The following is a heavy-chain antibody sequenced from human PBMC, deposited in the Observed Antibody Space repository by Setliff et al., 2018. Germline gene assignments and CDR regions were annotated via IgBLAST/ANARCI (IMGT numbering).Heavy chain of an antibody. Sequence: GGSLRLSCAASGFTLSDHYIDWIRQAPGKGLEWVAFIRYDGSNKYYADSVKGRFTISRDNSKNTLYLQMNSLRAEDTAVYYCAKDRIGGSYYYFDYWGQGTLVTVSS. CDR1: GFTLSDHY. D-gene: IGHD1-26*01. CDR2: IRYDGSNK. J-gene: IGHJ4*02. CDR3: AKDRIGGSYYYFDY. V-gene: IGHV3-30*02.